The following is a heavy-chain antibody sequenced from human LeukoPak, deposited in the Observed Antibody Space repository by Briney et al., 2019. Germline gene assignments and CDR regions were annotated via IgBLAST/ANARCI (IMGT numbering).Heavy chain of an antibody. Sequence: GGSLRLSCAASGFTFSSYGMHWVCQAPGKGLEWVAFIRYDGSNKYYADSVKGRFTISRDNSKSTLYLQMNSLRAEDTAVYYCAKGGSGYINWFDPWGQGTLVTVSS. J-gene: IGHJ5*02. V-gene: IGHV3-30*02. CDR2: IRYDGSNK. CDR3: AKGGSGYINWFDP. D-gene: IGHD5-12*01. CDR1: GFTFSSYG.